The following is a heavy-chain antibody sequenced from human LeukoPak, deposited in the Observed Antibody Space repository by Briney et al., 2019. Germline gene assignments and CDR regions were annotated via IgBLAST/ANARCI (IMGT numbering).Heavy chain of an antibody. V-gene: IGHV3-23*01. CDR3: AKDLGGYGLRYFDY. Sequence: GGSLRLSCVASGFTFSSYAMSWVRQAPGKGLEWVSVISGSGGSTYYADSVKGRFTISRDNSKNTLYLQMNSLRAEDTAVYYCAKDLGGYGLRYFDYWGQGTLVTVSS. CDR2: ISGSGGST. CDR1: GFTFSSYA. D-gene: IGHD5-12*01. J-gene: IGHJ4*02.